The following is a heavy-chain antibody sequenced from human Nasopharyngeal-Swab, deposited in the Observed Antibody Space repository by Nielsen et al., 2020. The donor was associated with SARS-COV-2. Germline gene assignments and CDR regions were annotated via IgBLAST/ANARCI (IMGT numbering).Heavy chain of an antibody. CDR3: ARERRDGYNSVCYFDY. Sequence: PGKGLEWIGYIYYSGSTNYSPSLKSRVTISVDTSKNQFSLKLSSVTAADTAVYYCARERRDGYNSVCYFDYWGQGTLVTVSS. J-gene: IGHJ4*02. V-gene: IGHV4-59*13. D-gene: IGHD5-24*01. CDR2: IYYSGST.